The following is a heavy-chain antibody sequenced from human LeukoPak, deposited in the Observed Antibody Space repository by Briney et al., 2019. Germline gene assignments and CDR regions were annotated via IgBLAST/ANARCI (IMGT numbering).Heavy chain of an antibody. CDR1: GYTFTSYA. V-gene: IGHV7-4-1*01. CDR2: INTNTGNP. Sequence: ASVKVSCKASGYTFTSYAMNWVRQAPGQGLEWMGWINTNTGNPTYAQGFTGRFVFSLDTSVSTAYLQIGSLKAEDTAVYYCARDSRMITFGPSGMDVWGQGTTVTVSS. J-gene: IGHJ6*02. CDR3: ARDSRMITFGPSGMDV. D-gene: IGHD3-16*01.